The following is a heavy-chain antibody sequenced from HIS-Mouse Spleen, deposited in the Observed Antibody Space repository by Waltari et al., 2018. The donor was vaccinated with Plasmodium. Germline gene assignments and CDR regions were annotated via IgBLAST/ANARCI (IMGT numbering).Heavy chain of an antibody. D-gene: IGHD1-26*01. CDR1: GGSISSSSYY. Sequence: QLQLQESGPGLVKPSETLSLTCTVSGGSISSSSYYWGWIRQPPGKGLEGIGSIYYRGGTYYNPSRKRRVTISVDTSKNQFSLKLSSVTAADTAVYYCARRGGSYYYFDYWGQGTLVTVSS. CDR3: ARRGGSYYYFDY. V-gene: IGHV4-39*01. CDR2: IYYRGGT. J-gene: IGHJ4*02.